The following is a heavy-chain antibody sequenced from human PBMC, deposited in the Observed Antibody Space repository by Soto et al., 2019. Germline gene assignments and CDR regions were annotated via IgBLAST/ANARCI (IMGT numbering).Heavy chain of an antibody. V-gene: IGHV3-9*01. CDR1: GFTFYDYA. D-gene: IGHD3-9*01. CDR2: ISWNSGSI. J-gene: IGHJ3*02. Sequence: GGSLRLSCAASGFTFYDYAMHGVRQAPGKGLEWVSGISWNSGSIGYADSVKGRFTISRDNAKNSLYLQMNSLRAEDTALYYCAKATYYDILPGPNFDIWGQGTMVTVSS. CDR3: AKATYYDILPGPNFDI.